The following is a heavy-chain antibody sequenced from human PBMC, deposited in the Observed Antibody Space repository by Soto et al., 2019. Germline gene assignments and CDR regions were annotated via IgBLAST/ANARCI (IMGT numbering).Heavy chain of an antibody. CDR2: IYYSGST. CDR1: GGSISSYY. V-gene: IGHV4-59*01. D-gene: IGHD3-3*01. CDR3: ASSAWSGYFWFDP. Sequence: SETLSLTCTVSGGSISSYYWSWIRQPPGKGLEWIGYIYYSGSTNYNPSLTSRVTISVDTSKTQFSLKLSSVTAADTAVYYCASSAWSGYFWFDPWGQGTLVTVSS. J-gene: IGHJ5*02.